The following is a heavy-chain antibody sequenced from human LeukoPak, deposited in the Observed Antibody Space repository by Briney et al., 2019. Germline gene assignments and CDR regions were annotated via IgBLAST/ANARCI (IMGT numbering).Heavy chain of an antibody. D-gene: IGHD3-22*01. CDR3: VRPYYDSSGYYTAEYFQH. CDR2: ISYDGSNK. J-gene: IGHJ1*01. CDR1: GFTFSSYA. V-gene: IGHV3-30*04. Sequence: GGSLRLSCAASGFTFSSYAMHWVRQAPGKGLEWVAVISYDGSNKYYADSVKGRFTISRDNSKNTLYLRMNSLRAEDTAVYYCVRPYYDSSGYYTAEYFQHWGQGTLVTVSS.